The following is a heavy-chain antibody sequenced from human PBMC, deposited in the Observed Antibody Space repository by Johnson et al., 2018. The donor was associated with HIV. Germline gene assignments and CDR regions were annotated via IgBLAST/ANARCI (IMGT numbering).Heavy chain of an antibody. J-gene: IGHJ3*02. CDR3: ARVHGSGGNCYFWALGGAFDI. CDR2: INWNGGST. CDR1: GFTFNDYG. D-gene: IGHD2-15*01. Sequence: VQLVESGGGVVRPGGSLRLSCAASGFTFNDYGMSWVRQAPGKGLEWVSGINWNGGSTGYADSVKGRFTISRDNAKNSLYLQMNSLRAEDTAWYYCARVHGSGGNCYFWALGGAFDIWCQGTMVTVSS. V-gene: IGHV3-20*04.